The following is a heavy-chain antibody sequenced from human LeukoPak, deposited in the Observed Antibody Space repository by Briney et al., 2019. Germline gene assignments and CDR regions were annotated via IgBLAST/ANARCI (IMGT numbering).Heavy chain of an antibody. Sequence: ASVKVSCKASGYTFTGYYMHWVRQAPRQGLEWMGWINPNSGGTNYAQKFQGRVTMTRDTSISTAYMELSRLRSDDTAVYYCARRHYYDSSGYSDYWGQGTLVTVSS. J-gene: IGHJ4*02. CDR3: ARRHYYDSSGYSDY. V-gene: IGHV1-2*02. D-gene: IGHD3-22*01. CDR2: INPNSGGT. CDR1: GYTFTGYY.